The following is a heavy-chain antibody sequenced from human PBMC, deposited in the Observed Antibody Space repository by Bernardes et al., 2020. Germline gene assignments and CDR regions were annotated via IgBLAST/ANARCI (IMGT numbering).Heavy chain of an antibody. J-gene: IGHJ4*02. CDR2: ISWDGSST. CDR1: GFRFDDHS. Sequence: GGSLRLSCAASGFRFDDHSMQWVRQTPEKGLEWLSLISWDGSSTFYVDSVKGRFTVSRDNSKNSLFLQMDSLRGDDTALYYCAKLAGGGNDVLDFWGQGTQVTVSS. D-gene: IGHD1-1*01. V-gene: IGHV3-43*01. CDR3: AKLAGGGNDVLDF.